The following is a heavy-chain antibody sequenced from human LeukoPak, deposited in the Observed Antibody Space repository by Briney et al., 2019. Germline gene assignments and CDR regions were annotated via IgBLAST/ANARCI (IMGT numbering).Heavy chain of an antibody. V-gene: IGHV4-59*08. Sequence: PSETLSLTCTVSGGSINSSYWSWIRQPPGKGLEWIGYIYYSGNTNYTPSLKSRVAISVDTSNNQLSLKLSSVTAADTAVYYCARHGAPGTRHAFDIWGQGTMVTVSS. D-gene: IGHD1-1*01. CDR1: GGSINSSY. CDR3: ARHGAPGTRHAFDI. CDR2: IYYSGNT. J-gene: IGHJ3*02.